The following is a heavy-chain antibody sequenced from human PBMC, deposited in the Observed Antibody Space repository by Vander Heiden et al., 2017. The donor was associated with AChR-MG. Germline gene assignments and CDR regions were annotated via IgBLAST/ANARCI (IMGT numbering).Heavy chain of an antibody. CDR3: AKDSVEYSSSLAYYGMDV. CDR1: GSPFRVHS. V-gene: IGHV3-23*01. CDR2: ISGSGGST. Sequence: EVQRLASGGGLVPPGGSLRPSCAPPGSPFRVHSMGWVRQAPGKGLEWVSAISGSGGSTYYADSVKGRFTISRDNSKNTLYLQMNSLRAEDTAVYYCAKDSVEYSSSLAYYGMDVWGQGTTVTVSS. J-gene: IGHJ6*02. D-gene: IGHD6-6*01.